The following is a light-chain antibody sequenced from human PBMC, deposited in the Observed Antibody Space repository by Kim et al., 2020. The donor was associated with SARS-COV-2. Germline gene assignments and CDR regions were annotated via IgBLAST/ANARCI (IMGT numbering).Light chain of an antibody. Sequence: ASVKLTCTLSRRHSTYTSAWHQHQPEKGPRYLMSLYSDGSHRKGDGIPDRFSGSSSGAERYLTISSLQSEDEGDYYCQTWGTGIRVFGGGTQLTVL. V-gene: IGLV4-69*01. CDR2: LYSDGSH. J-gene: IGLJ3*02. CDR1: RRHSTYT. CDR3: QTWGTGIRV.